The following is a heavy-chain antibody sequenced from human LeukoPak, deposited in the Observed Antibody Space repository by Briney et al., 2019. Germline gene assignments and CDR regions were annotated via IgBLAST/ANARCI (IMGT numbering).Heavy chain of an antibody. V-gene: IGHV1-69*06. CDR2: IIPIFGTA. D-gene: IGHD3-22*01. J-gene: IGHJ5*02. CDR3: ARAVDSSGYYYPSWFDP. Sequence: GASVKVSCKASGGTFSSYAISWVRQAPGQGLEWMGGIIPIFGTANYAQKFQGRVTITADKSTSTAYMELSSLRSEDTAVYYCARAVDSSGYYYPSWFDPWGQGTLVTVSS. CDR1: GGTFSSYA.